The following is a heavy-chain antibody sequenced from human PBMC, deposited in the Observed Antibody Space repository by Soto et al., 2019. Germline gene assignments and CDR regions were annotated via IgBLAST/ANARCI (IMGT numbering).Heavy chain of an antibody. CDR3: AKGPIFGVENIYDY. CDR2: MSGAGRSS. V-gene: IGHV3-23*01. Sequence: DVQLLESGGDLVQPGWSLRLSCAASGFTFSSYAMSWVRQAPGKGLEWVSSMSGAGRSSYDADSVKGRFTISRDNSKTTLYLQMNNLRAEDTALYYCAKGPIFGVENIYDYWGQGTLVTVSS. CDR1: GFTFSSYA. D-gene: IGHD3-3*01. J-gene: IGHJ4*02.